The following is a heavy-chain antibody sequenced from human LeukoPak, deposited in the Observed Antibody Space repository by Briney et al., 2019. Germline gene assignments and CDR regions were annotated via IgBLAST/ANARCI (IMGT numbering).Heavy chain of an antibody. CDR2: IRGSATT. V-gene: IGHV3-43*01. Sequence: GGSLSLACGTSGFNFNAYPMHLVRPAPGEGLEWVSFIRGSATTHYADSVKGRFPVSSDNSKNSLYLQVNSLRPEDSGLYYCAKERDGHKDGLAHWGRGALVTVSS. CDR1: GFNFNAYP. J-gene: IGHJ4*02. CDR3: AKERDGHKDGLAH. D-gene: IGHD5-24*01.